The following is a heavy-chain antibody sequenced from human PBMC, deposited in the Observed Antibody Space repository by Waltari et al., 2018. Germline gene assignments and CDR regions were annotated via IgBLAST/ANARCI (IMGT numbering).Heavy chain of an antibody. CDR1: GFTFDDYA. D-gene: IGHD2-15*01. V-gene: IGHV3-9*01. Sequence: EEQLVESGGGLVQPGRSLRLSCAASGFTFDDYAMHWVRQSPGKGMEWVSGISWRNGSLDYADSGKGRVTICRDNSKNTLYLQMNSLRLEDTALYYCAKANLGHCSGGACSFHYYSAMDVWGQGTTVTVSS. CDR2: ISWRNGSL. J-gene: IGHJ6*02. CDR3: AKANLGHCSGGACSFHYYSAMDV.